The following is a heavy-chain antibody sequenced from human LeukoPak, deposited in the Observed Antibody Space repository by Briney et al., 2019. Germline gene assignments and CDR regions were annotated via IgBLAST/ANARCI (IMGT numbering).Heavy chain of an antibody. Sequence: GGSLRLSCTASGFSFNTYIMNWVRQAPGKGLEWISYINSGSSITQYADSVTGRFTISRDSARNSLCLQMNSLRAEDTAVYFCARSRYDSYGYFFCDYWGQGTLVTVSS. CDR3: ARSRYDSYGYFFCDY. D-gene: IGHD5-18*01. J-gene: IGHJ4*02. V-gene: IGHV3-48*01. CDR2: INSGSSIT. CDR1: GFSFNTYI.